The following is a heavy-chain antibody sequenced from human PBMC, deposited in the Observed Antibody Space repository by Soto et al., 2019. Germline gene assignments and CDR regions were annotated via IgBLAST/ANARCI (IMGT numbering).Heavy chain of an antibody. CDR3: ARQGFGQLHGLVDV. J-gene: IGHJ6*02. CDR1: GGSITSHY. D-gene: IGHD3-10*01. Sequence: QVQLQESGPGLVKPSETLSLTCSVSGGSITSHYCSWFRQPPGKGLEWIGYIHHSGSTSYNPSLKSRLPMSVDPSKNQFPLEVSSVTAADTALYYCARQGFGQLHGLVDVWGPGTTVTVSS. V-gene: IGHV4-59*08. CDR2: IHHSGST.